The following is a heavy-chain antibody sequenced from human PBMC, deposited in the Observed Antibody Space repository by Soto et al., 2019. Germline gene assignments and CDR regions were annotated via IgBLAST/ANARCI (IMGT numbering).Heavy chain of an antibody. CDR1: GYTLTELS. Sequence: ASVKVSCKVSGYTLTELSMHWVRQAPGKGLEWMGGFDPEDGETIYAQKFQGRVTMTEDTSTDTAYMELSSLRSEDTAVYCCATSSESSSYYYYGIDVWGQGTTVTDSS. CDR2: FDPEDGET. CDR3: ATSSESSSYYYYGIDV. J-gene: IGHJ6*02. D-gene: IGHD2-15*01. V-gene: IGHV1-24*01.